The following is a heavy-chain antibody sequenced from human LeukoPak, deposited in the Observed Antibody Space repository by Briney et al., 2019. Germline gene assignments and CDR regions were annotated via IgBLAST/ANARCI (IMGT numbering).Heavy chain of an antibody. J-gene: IGHJ3*02. Sequence: GGSLRLSCAASGFTFSTYSMNWVRQAPGKGLEWVSSISSSSSYIYYPDSVKGRFTISRDNAKNSLYLQMNSLRAEDTAVYYCARSTSYSAAAGTPVNAFDIWGQGTMVTVSS. D-gene: IGHD6-13*01. V-gene: IGHV3-21*01. CDR1: GFTFSTYS. CDR2: ISSSSSYI. CDR3: ARSTSYSAAAGTPVNAFDI.